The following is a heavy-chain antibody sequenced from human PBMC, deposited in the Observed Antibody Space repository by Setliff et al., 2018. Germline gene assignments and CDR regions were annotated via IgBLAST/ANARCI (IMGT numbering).Heavy chain of an antibody. D-gene: IGHD3-3*01. Sequence: PSETLSLTCSVSGGSISSGSDYWTWIRQPAGKGLEWIGHIYTSGSTNYNPSLKSRVTISVDASKRQFSLKLTSVTAADTAVYYCARMSGFQYMDVWGKGTTVTVSS. CDR2: IYTSGST. J-gene: IGHJ6*03. CDR3: ARMSGFQYMDV. CDR1: GGSISSGSDY. V-gene: IGHV4-61*09.